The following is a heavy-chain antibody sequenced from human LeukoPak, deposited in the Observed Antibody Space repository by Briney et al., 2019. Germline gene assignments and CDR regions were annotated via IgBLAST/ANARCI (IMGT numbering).Heavy chain of an antibody. J-gene: IGHJ1*01. CDR3: ARTVDSSGFSCFQH. V-gene: IGHV4-59*08. D-gene: IGHD3-22*01. Sequence: KPSETLSLTCTVSGGSISSYYWSWIRQPPGEGLEWIGSIYHSGSTYYNPSLKSRVTISIDTSKNQFSLKLNSVTAADTAVYYCARTVDSSGFSCFQHWGQGTLVTVSS. CDR2: IYHSGST. CDR1: GGSISSYY.